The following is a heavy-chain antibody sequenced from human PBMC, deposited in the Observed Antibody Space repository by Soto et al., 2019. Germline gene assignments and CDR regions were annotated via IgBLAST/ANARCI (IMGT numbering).Heavy chain of an antibody. V-gene: IGHV1-69*13. D-gene: IGHD3-22*01. CDR1: GSTFSSYA. CDR3: ARAPLGIIVASDY. Sequence: SVKVSCKASGSTFSSYAISWGRQASGQGLEWMGGIIPIFGTANYAQKFQGRVTITADESTSTAYMELSSLRSEDTAVYYWARAPLGIIVASDYWGQGLRVSVAS. J-gene: IGHJ4*02. CDR2: IIPIFGTA.